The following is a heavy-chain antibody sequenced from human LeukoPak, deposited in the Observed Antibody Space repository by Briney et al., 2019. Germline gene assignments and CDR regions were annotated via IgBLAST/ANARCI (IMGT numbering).Heavy chain of an antibody. CDR2: ISWNSGSI. D-gene: IGHD4-17*01. V-gene: IGHV3-9*03. J-gene: IGHJ3*02. Sequence: PGGSLRLSCAASGFTFDDYAMHWVRQAPGKGLEWVSGISWNSGSIGYADSVKGRFTISRDNAKNSLYLQMNSLRAEDMALYYCAKCVGWDYAVAAFDIWGQGTMVTVSS. CDR1: GFTFDDYA. CDR3: AKCVGWDYAVAAFDI.